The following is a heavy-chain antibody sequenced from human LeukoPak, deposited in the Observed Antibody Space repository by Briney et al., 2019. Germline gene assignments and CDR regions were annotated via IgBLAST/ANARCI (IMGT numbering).Heavy chain of an antibody. D-gene: IGHD2-8*02. J-gene: IGHJ1*01. Sequence: PGGSLRLSCAASGFTFSTRSMIWVRQAPGKGLEWVSYISSSSSNIYYADSVKGRFAISRDNAKNSLYLQLDSLRAEDTAVYYCARGNWWIGYFQHWGQGTLVTVSS. CDR1: GFTFSTRS. CDR2: ISSSSSNI. CDR3: ARGNWWIGYFQH. V-gene: IGHV3-48*04.